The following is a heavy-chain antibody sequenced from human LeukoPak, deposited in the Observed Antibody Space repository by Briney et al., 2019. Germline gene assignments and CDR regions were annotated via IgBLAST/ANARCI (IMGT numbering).Heavy chain of an antibody. J-gene: IGHJ4*02. D-gene: IGHD2-15*01. CDR2: IIPIFGTA. CDR3: ARDWDCSGGSCSFDY. V-gene: IGHV1-69*05. CDR1: GGTFSSYA. Sequence: SVKVSCKASGGTFSSYAISWVRQAPGQGLEWMGGIIPIFGTANYAQKFQGRVTITTDESTSTAYMELSSLRSEDTAVYYCARDWDCSGGSCSFDYWGQGTLVTVSS.